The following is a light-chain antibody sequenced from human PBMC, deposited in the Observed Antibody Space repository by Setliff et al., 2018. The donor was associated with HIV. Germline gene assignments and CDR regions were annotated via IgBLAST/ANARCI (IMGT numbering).Light chain of an antibody. V-gene: IGLV2-14*03. CDR2: DVT. J-gene: IGLJ3*02. CDR1: SSDVGAYNY. Sequence: QSALTQPASVSGSPGQSITISCTGTSSDVGAYNYVYWYQQHPGKTPKLMIYDVTNRPSGVSNRFSGSKSGNTASLTISGLQAEDEADYYCSSYTSSSTMMFGGGTKVTVL. CDR3: SSYTSSSTMM.